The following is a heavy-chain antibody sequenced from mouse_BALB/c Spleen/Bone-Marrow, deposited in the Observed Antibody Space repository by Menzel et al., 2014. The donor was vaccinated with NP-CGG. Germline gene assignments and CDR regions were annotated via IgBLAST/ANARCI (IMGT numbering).Heavy chain of an antibody. Sequence: QVQLQQPGAELMKPGALVKIYCKATGYTFSSYWIEWVKQRPGHGLEWIGEILPGSGSTNYNEKFKGKATFTSDTSSNTAYMQLSSLTSKDSAVYYCARKWLQAMDYWGQGTSVAGSS. CDR1: GYTFSSYW. V-gene: IGHV1-9*01. J-gene: IGHJ4*01. D-gene: IGHD1-2*01. CDR3: ARKWLQAMDY. CDR2: ILPGSGST.